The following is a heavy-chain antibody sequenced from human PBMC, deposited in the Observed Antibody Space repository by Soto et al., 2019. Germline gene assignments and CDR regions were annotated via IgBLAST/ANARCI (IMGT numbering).Heavy chain of an antibody. CDR3: ARDKGDGSGSYYGS. CDR2: ISAYNGNT. V-gene: IGHV1-18*01. J-gene: IGHJ5*02. D-gene: IGHD3-10*01. Sequence: QVQLVQSGAEVKKPGASVKVSCKASGYTFTSYGISWVRQAPGQGLEWMGWISAYNGNTNYAQKLQGRVTMTTEPXPSTADMERRSLRSDDTAVYYCARDKGDGSGSYYGSWGQGTLVTVS. CDR1: GYTFTSYG.